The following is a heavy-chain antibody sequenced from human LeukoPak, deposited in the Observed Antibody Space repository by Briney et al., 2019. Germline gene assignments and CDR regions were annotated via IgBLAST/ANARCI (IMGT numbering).Heavy chain of an antibody. J-gene: IGHJ3*02. V-gene: IGHV3-21*01. Sequence: GGSLRLSCAASGFTFSSYSMNWVRQAPGKGLEWVSSISSSSSYIYYADSVKGRFTISRDNAKNSLYLQMNSLRAEDTAVYYCARAPGPAAREDAFDIWGQGTMVTVSS. D-gene: IGHD2-2*01. CDR1: GFTFSSYS. CDR2: ISSSSSYI. CDR3: ARAPGPAAREDAFDI.